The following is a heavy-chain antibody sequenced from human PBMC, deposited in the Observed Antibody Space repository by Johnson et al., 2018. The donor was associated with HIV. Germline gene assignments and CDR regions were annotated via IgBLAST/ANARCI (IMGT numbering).Heavy chain of an antibody. V-gene: IGHV3-7*04. CDR2: IKQDGSEK. Sequence: VQLVESGGGLVQPGGSLRLSCAASGFTFSYYWMSWVRQAPGKGLEWVANIKQDGSEKYYVDSVKGRFTISRDNAKNSLYLQMNSLRTEDTAVYYCARVFYYDSNDGFDIWGQGTRVTVSS. CDR3: ARVFYYDSNDGFDI. CDR1: GFTFSYYW. J-gene: IGHJ3*02. D-gene: IGHD3-22*01.